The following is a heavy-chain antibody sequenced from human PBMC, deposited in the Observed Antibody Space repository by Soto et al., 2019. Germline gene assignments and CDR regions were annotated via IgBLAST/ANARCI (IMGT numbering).Heavy chain of an antibody. CDR1: GGTFSSYA. J-gene: IGHJ6*02. V-gene: IGHV1-69*12. CDR3: ASCGGDCYSPAFDYYYYGMDV. CDR2: IIPIFGTA. Sequence: QVQLVQSGAEGKKPGSSVKVSCKASGGTFSSYAISWVRQAPGQGLEWMGGIIPIFGTANYAQKFQGRVTITADESTSTAYMELSSLRSEDTAVYYCASCGGDCYSPAFDYYYYGMDVWGQGTTVTVSS. D-gene: IGHD2-21*02.